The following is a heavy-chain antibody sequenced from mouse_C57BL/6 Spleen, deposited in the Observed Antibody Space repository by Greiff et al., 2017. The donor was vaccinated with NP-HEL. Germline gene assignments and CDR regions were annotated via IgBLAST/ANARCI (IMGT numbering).Heavy chain of an antibody. D-gene: IGHD2-3*01. Sequence: EVKVVESGGGLVQPGGSLSLSCAASGFTFTDYYMSWVRQPPGKALEWLGFIRNKANGYTTEYSASVKGRFTISRDNSQSILYLQMNALRAEDSATYYCARYNDGYHDYYAMDYWGQGTSVTVSS. CDR2: IRNKANGYTT. CDR1: GFTFTDYY. CDR3: ARYNDGYHDYYAMDY. J-gene: IGHJ4*01. V-gene: IGHV7-3*01.